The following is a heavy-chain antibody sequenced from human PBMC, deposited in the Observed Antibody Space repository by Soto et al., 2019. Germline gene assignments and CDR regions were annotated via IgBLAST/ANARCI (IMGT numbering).Heavy chain of an antibody. Sequence: PGGSMRLSCAASGFNFSSYSMSWVRQAPGKGLEWVSSISSSSSYIYYADSVKGRFTISRDNAKNSLYLQMNSLRAEDTAVYYCARDQGTGTPYAFDIWGQGTMVTLSS. CDR3: ARDQGTGTPYAFDI. J-gene: IGHJ3*02. CDR2: ISSSSSYI. D-gene: IGHD2-8*02. CDR1: GFNFSSYS. V-gene: IGHV3-21*01.